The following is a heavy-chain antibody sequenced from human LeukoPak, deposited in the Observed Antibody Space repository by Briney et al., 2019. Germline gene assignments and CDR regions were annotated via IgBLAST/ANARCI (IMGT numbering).Heavy chain of an antibody. CDR2: IYYSGST. D-gene: IGHD1-26*01. J-gene: IGHJ6*02. CDR1: GGSISSYY. CDR3: ASGPQSYSGSYYYGMDV. Sequence: PSETLSLTCTVSGGSISSYYWNWIRQPPGKGLEWIGYIYYSGSTNYNPSPKSRVTISVDTSKNQFSLKLSSVTAADTAVYYCASGPQSYSGSYYYGMDVWGQGTTVTVSS. V-gene: IGHV4-59*01.